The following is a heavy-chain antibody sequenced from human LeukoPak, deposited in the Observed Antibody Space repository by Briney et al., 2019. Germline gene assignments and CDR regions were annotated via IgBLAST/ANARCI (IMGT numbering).Heavy chain of an antibody. J-gene: IGHJ6*02. CDR1: GFTFSSYE. V-gene: IGHV3-48*03. D-gene: IGHD2-2*01. CDR2: ISSSGSTI. Sequence: GGSLRLSCAASGFTFSSYEMNWVRQAPGKGLEWVSYISSSGSTIYYADSVKGRFTTSRDNAKNSLYLQMNSLRAEDTAVYYCARARYCSSTSCYDGMDVWGQGTTVTVSS. CDR3: ARARYCSSTSCYDGMDV.